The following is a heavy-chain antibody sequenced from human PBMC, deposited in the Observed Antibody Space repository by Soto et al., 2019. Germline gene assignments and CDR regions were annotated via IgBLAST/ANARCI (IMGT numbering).Heavy chain of an antibody. CDR3: ARRGRYGGRSYTG. J-gene: IGHJ4*02. Sequence: QMHIQQWGAGLLKPSETLSLTCAVSGGSFNDFYWNWVRQPPGEGLEWIGEVNHAGGTDDNPSLKSRVTISEDRSKNQLSLRLKSVTAADTATYYCARRGRYGGRSYTGWGQGTLVTVS. D-gene: IGHD1-26*01. CDR1: GGSFNDFY. V-gene: IGHV4-34*02. CDR2: VNHAGGT.